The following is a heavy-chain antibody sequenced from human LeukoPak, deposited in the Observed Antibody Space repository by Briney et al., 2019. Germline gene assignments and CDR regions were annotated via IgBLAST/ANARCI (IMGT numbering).Heavy chain of an antibody. CDR2: IYYSGST. J-gene: IGHJ6*03. CDR3: ARLHCGGDCYSWYYYYMDV. CDR1: GGSISSHY. V-gene: IGHV4-59*08. Sequence: PSETLSLTCTVSGGSISSHYWSWIRQPPGKGLEWIGYIYYSGSTNYNPSLKSRVTISVDTSKNQFSLKLSSVTAADTAVYYCARLHCGGDCYSWYYYYMDVWGKGTTVTVSS. D-gene: IGHD2-21*02.